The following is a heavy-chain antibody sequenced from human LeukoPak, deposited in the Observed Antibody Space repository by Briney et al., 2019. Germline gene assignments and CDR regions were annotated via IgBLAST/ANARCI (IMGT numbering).Heavy chain of an antibody. CDR2: IYTSGST. Sequence: SQTLSLTCTVSGGSISSGSYYWSWIRQPAGKGLEWIGRIYTSGSTNYNPSLKSRVTISVDTSKNQFSLELSSVTAADTAVYYCAREITVTTYNLWTSEGRFDPWGQGTLVTVSS. CDR1: GGSISSGSYY. CDR3: AREITVTTYNLWTSEGRFDP. J-gene: IGHJ5*02. V-gene: IGHV4-61*02. D-gene: IGHD4-17*01.